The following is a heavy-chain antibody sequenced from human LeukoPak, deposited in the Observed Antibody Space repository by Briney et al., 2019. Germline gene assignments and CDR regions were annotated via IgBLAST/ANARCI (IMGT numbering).Heavy chain of an antibody. Sequence: SETLSLTCAVSGGSISSYYWSWVRQPPGKGLEWVGYIYYSGSTNYNPSLKRRVTISVDTSKNQFSLKLSTVTAADTAVYYCARTLPLYNYDSSGYYPRYMDVWGKGTSVSVSS. J-gene: IGHJ6*03. CDR3: ARTLPLYNYDSSGYYPRYMDV. D-gene: IGHD3-22*01. CDR2: IYYSGST. V-gene: IGHV4-59*01. CDR1: GGSISSYY.